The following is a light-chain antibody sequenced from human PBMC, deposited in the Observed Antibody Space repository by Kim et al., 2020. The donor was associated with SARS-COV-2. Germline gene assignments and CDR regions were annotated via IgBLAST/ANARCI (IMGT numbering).Light chain of an antibody. CDR2: ELY. Sequence: ASVGDKVTITWRTSRSGISDLTWYQGKPGKAPTLLIYELYALQSGVPSRFSGGGSGTAFTLTISSLQPEDFGTYYCHQTDSSPHTFGQGTRLEIK. CDR3: HQTDSSPHT. CDR1: RSGISD. J-gene: IGKJ5*01. V-gene: IGKV1-39*01.